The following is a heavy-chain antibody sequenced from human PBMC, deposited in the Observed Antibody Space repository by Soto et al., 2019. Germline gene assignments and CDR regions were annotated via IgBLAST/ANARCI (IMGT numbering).Heavy chain of an antibody. CDR3: ARAPAVAIFDY. J-gene: IGHJ4*02. CDR2: IYHSGST. V-gene: IGHV4-30-2*01. Sequence: SETLSLTCAGSCGSISSGGYSWSWIRQPPGKGLEWIGYIYHSGSTYYNPSLKSRVTISVDRSKNQFSLKLSSVTAADTAVYYCARAPAVAIFDYWGQGTLVTVSS. CDR1: CGSISSGGYS. D-gene: IGHD6-19*01.